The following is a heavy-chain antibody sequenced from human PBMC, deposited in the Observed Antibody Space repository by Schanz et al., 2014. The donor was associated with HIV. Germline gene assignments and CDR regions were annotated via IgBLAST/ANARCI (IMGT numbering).Heavy chain of an antibody. J-gene: IGHJ5*02. Sequence: QVQLVESGGGVVQPGRSLRLSCAASGFTFDSYGIHWVRQAPGKGREWVAVISYDGTNKKFADSVKGRFTISRDNSKNTLYLQMNSLRAEDTAVYYCARDYHWNWFDPWGQGTLVTVSS. CDR2: ISYDGTNK. CDR3: ARDYHWNWFDP. D-gene: IGHD1-20*01. CDR1: GFTFDSYG. V-gene: IGHV3-30*03.